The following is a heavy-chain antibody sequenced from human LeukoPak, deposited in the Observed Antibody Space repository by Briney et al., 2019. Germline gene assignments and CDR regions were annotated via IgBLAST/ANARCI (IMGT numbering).Heavy chain of an antibody. D-gene: IGHD3-22*01. Sequence: SETLSLTCTVSGGSISSYYWSWIRQPPGKGLEWIGYIYYSGNTNYNPSLKSRVTISVDTSKNQFSLKLSSVTAADTAVYYCARDEIGLIRIPLVVVIFSSYYFDYWGQGTLVTVSS. CDR2: IYYSGNT. CDR3: ARDEIGLIRIPLVVVIFSSYYFDY. V-gene: IGHV4-59*01. J-gene: IGHJ4*02. CDR1: GGSISSYY.